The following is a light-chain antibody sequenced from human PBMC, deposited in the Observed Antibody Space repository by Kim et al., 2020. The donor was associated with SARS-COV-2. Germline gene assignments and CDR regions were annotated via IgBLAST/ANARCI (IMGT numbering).Light chain of an antibody. V-gene: IGKV3-20*01. CDR1: QSVSSNH. CDR2: GTT. J-gene: IGKJ4*01. Sequence: PGDRAPLSCRASQSVSSNHLAWYQQRPGQAPRLLIYGTTTRATGTPDRISGSGSGTDFTLTINRLEPEDFAVYYCQHYGGSPPLTFGGGTKVDIK. CDR3: QHYGGSPPLT.